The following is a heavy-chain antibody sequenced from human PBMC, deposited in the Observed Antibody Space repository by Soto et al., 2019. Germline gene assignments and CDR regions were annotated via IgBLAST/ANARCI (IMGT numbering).Heavy chain of an antibody. CDR1: GFTFRNYD. J-gene: IGHJ6*02. CDR2: ISAAGDP. CDR3: ARTDRDFYGLDV. Sequence: EVQLVESGGGLVQPGGSLRLSCEASGFTFRNYDMHWVRQGTGKGLEWVSGISAAGDPDYADSVEARFTISRENAQNSFFLQMNSLSVGDTAVYYCARTDRDFYGLDVWGQGTTVIVSS. V-gene: IGHV3-13*05.